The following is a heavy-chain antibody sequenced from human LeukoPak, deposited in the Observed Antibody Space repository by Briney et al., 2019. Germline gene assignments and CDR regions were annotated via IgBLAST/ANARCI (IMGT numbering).Heavy chain of an antibody. D-gene: IGHD4-17*01. Sequence: GGSLRLSCAASGFTFSNYWMSWVRQAPGKGLEWVANIKQDVSERYYVDSVKGRFTISRDNAKNSLYLQMNSLRAEDTAVYYCARERVEYGDYGGYEFGLWGQGTRVAVSS. CDR2: IKQDVSER. V-gene: IGHV3-7*04. CDR3: ARERVEYGDYGGYEFGL. CDR1: GFTFSNYW. J-gene: IGHJ3*01.